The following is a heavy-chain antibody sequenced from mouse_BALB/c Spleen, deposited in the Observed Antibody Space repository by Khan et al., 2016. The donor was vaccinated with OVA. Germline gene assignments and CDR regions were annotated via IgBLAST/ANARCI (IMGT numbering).Heavy chain of an antibody. V-gene: IGHV1-7*01. D-gene: IGHD1-1*01. CDR3: VNHGSSSAWFTY. J-gene: IGHJ3*01. Sequence: QVQLKESGAELAKPGASVKMSCKASDYTFTNYWMHWVKQRPGQGLEWIGYINPSTDYTEYNQKFKDMATLTADKSSSTAYMQLSSLTSEDSAVYYCVNHGSSSAWFTYWGQGTLVTVSA. CDR1: DYTFTNYW. CDR2: INPSTDYT.